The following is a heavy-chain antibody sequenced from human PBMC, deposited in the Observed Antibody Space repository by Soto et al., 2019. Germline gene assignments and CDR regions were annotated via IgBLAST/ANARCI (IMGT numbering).Heavy chain of an antibody. J-gene: IGHJ4*02. Sequence: LQQWGAGLLXPSETLSLTCAVYGGSFSGYYWSWIRQPPGKGLEWIGEINHSGSTNYNPSLKSRVTISVDTSKNQFSLKLSSVTAADTAVYYCARIISGDRDYWGQGTLVTVSS. CDR1: GGSFSGYY. CDR2: INHSGST. V-gene: IGHV4-34*01. D-gene: IGHD4-17*01. CDR3: ARIISGDRDY.